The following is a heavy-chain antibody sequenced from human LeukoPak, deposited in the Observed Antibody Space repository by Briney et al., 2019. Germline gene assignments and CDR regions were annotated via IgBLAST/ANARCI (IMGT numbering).Heavy chain of an antibody. CDR1: GGTFSSYA. V-gene: IGHV1-69*13. Sequence: GASVKVSCKASGGTFSSYAISWVRQAPGQGLEWMGGIIPIFGTANYAQKFQGRVTITADESTSTAYMELSSLRSEDTAAYYCARERGIVVVPAAISWFDPWGQGTLVTVSS. CDR3: ARERGIVVVPAAISWFDP. CDR2: IIPIFGTA. J-gene: IGHJ5*02. D-gene: IGHD2-2*02.